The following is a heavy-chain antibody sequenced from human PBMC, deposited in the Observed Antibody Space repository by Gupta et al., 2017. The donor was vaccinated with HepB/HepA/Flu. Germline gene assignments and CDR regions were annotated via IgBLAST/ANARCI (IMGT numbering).Heavy chain of an antibody. CDR2: IYYSGST. Sequence: QVQLQESGPGLVKPSQTLSLTCTVSGGSISSGDYYWSWIRQPPGKGLEWIGYIYYSGSTYYNPSLKRRVTISVDTSKNQFSLKLSSVTAAETAVYYCARDQAMGGLGYYYYGMDVWGQGTTVTVSS. V-gene: IGHV4-30-4*01. CDR1: GGSISSGDYY. J-gene: IGHJ6*02. D-gene: IGHD1-26*01. CDR3: ARDQAMGGLGYYYYGMDV.